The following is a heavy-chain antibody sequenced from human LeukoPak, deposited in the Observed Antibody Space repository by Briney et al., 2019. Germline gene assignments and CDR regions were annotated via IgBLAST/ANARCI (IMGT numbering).Heavy chain of an antibody. CDR1: GFTFSSYW. D-gene: IGHD3-16*02. CDR3: ARDSDVWGSYRYLFDY. V-gene: IGHV3-7*03. Sequence: GGSLRLSCAASGFTFSSYWMSWVRQAPGKGLEWVANIKQDGSEKYYVDSVKGRVTISRDNAKNSLYLQMNSLRAEDTAVYYCARDSDVWGSYRYLFDYWGQGTLVTVSS. CDR2: IKQDGSEK. J-gene: IGHJ4*02.